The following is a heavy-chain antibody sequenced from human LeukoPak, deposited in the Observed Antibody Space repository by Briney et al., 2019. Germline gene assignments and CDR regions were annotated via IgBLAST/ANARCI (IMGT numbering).Heavy chain of an antibody. D-gene: IGHD6-13*01. CDR1: GYTFTGYY. CDR3: ARDRIAAARRGVVGWFDP. CDR2: INPNSGGT. V-gene: IGHV1-2*02. J-gene: IGHJ5*02. Sequence: ASVKVSCKASGYTFTGYYMHWVRQAPGQGLEWMGWINPNSGGTNYAQKFQGRVTMTRDTSISTAYMELSRLRSDDTAVYYCARDRIAAARRGVVGWFDPWGQGTLVTVSS.